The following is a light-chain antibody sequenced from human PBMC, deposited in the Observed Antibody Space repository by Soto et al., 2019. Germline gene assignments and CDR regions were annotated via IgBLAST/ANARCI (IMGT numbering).Light chain of an antibody. CDR3: QQRAYWPRT. CDR2: DAS. J-gene: IGKJ1*01. Sequence: EIVLTQSPATLSVSPGERVTLSCRASQSVSSYLAWYQQRPGQAPKLLIYDASNRAAGIPARFSGSGSGTDFTLTISSLEPDDFAVYYCQQRAYWPRTFGQGDQGGYQ. CDR1: QSVSSY. V-gene: IGKV3-11*01.